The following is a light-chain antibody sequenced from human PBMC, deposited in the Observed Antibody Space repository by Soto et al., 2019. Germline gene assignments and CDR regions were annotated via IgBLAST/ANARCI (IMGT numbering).Light chain of an antibody. J-gene: IGLJ1*01. CDR1: SSDIGDYNY. V-gene: IGLV2-14*01. Sequence: QSARTRPASVSGSPGQSITISCTGTSSDIGDYNYVSWYQQHPGKAPKLIIYEVSYRPPGVSDRFSGSKSDNTASLTISGLQAEDEAHYYCSSHSSSSTLYVFGTGTKVTVL. CDR2: EVS. CDR3: SSHSSSSTLYV.